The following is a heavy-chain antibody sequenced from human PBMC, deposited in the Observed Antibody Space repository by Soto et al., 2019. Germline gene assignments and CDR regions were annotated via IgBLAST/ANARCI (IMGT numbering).Heavy chain of an antibody. V-gene: IGHV4-4*02. CDR1: GGSISSNNW. Sequence: SETLSLTCAVSGGSISSNNWWSWVRQAPGKGLEWIGEIYHSGRTSYNPSLRSRVTMSVDKSKNQFSLIVTSVTAADTAVYYCATQGYSSGWYYWGQGTLVTVS. D-gene: IGHD6-19*01. CDR2: IYHSGRT. J-gene: IGHJ4*02. CDR3: ATQGYSSGWYY.